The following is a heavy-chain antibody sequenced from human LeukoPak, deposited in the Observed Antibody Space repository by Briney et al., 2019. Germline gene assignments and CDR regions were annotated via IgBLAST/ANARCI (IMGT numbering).Heavy chain of an antibody. D-gene: IGHD6-13*01. CDR2: IYYSGST. J-gene: IGHJ5*02. CDR1: GGSISSDDYY. Sequence: SVTLSLTCTVSGGSISSDDYYWSWIRQPPGKGLEWIGYIYYSGSTYYNPSLKSRVTISVDTPKNQFSLKLSSVTAADTAVYYCARVDLYSSSWRASNWFDPWGQGTLVTVSS. CDR3: ARVDLYSSSWRASNWFDP. V-gene: IGHV4-30-4*01.